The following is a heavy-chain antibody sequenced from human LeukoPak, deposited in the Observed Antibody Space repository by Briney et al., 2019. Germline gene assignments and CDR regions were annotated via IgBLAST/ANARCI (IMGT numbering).Heavy chain of an antibody. Sequence: SSETLSLTCAVYGGSFSGYYWRWLRQPPGKGLEWVGEINHSGSTNYNPSLKSRVTISVDTSKNQFSLKLSSVTAADTAVYYCARELAYCSSSSCYGGTFHIWGQGTMVTVSS. CDR1: GGSFSGYY. CDR3: ARELAYCSSSSCYGGTFHI. V-gene: IGHV4-34*01. D-gene: IGHD2-2*01. J-gene: IGHJ3*02. CDR2: INHSGST.